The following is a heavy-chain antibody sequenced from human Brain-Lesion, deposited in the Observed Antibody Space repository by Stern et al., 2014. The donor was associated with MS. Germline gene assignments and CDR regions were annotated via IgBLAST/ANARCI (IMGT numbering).Heavy chain of an antibody. V-gene: IGHV1-2*02. CDR2: INPKSGGT. Sequence: VQLEESGAEVKKPGASVKVSCKASGYTFTGYYMHWVRQAPGQGLEWMGWINPKSGGTIHAPKFQGGVPLTRDTSTTTAYMEVRRLRSDDTAVYYCATYYYDSTGYNDFWGQGTLVTVSS. CDR1: GYTFTGYY. CDR3: ATYYYDSTGYNDF. D-gene: IGHD3-22*01. J-gene: IGHJ4*02.